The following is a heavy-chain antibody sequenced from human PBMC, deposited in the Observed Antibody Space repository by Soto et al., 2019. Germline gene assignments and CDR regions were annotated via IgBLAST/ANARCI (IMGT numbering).Heavy chain of an antibody. CDR1: GFTFSSYS. Sequence: GGSLRLSCAASGFTFSSYSMNWVRQAPGKGLEWVSYISSSSTIYYADSVKGRFTISRDNAKNSLYLQMNSLRDEDTAVYYCARDLGEGNYDFWSGYYSRLLFYYYGMDVWGQGTTVTVSS. CDR2: ISSSSTI. CDR3: ARDLGEGNYDFWSGYYSRLLFYYYGMDV. D-gene: IGHD3-3*01. J-gene: IGHJ6*02. V-gene: IGHV3-48*02.